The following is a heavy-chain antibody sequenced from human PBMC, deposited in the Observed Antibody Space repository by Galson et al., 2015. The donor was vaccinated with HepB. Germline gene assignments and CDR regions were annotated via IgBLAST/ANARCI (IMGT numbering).Heavy chain of an antibody. D-gene: IGHD4-17*01. CDR1: GYTFTRFG. CDR2: ITAYNGNT. V-gene: IGHV1-18*01. Sequence: SVKVSCKASGYTFTRFGISWVRQAPGQGLEWMGWITAYNGNTNYAQKLQGRVTMTTDTSTSTAYMELRSLRSDDTAVYYCAKDTALTVTTLGLDYWGQGTLVTVSS. CDR3: AKDTALTVTTLGLDY. J-gene: IGHJ4*02.